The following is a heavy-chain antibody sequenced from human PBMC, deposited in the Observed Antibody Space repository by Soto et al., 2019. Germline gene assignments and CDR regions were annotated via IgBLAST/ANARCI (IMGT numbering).Heavy chain of an antibody. D-gene: IGHD6-19*01. Sequence: EVQLMESGGGLVQPGGSLRLSCAASGFTCSSYWMHWVRQAPGKGLVWVSRINSDGRSTTYADSVKGLFTITRDNDKNTLYLQMNSMRAEDTALYYGVRGEGGWETYWGQGTLVTVSS. CDR2: INSDGRST. V-gene: IGHV3-74*01. CDR3: VRGEGGWETY. CDR1: GFTCSSYW. J-gene: IGHJ4*02.